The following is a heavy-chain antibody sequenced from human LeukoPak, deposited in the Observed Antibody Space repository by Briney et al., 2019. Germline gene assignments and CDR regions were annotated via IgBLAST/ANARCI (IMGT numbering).Heavy chain of an antibody. J-gene: IGHJ4*02. CDR3: ARGVLGYSSGWYGGSTFFDY. D-gene: IGHD6-19*01. CDR2: ISAYNGNT. V-gene: IGHV1-18*01. CDR1: GYTFTSYG. Sequence: ASVKVSCKASGYTFTSYGISWVRQAPGQGLEWMGWISAYNGNTNYAQKLQGRVTMTTDTSTSTAYMELRSLRSDDTAVYYCARGVLGYSSGWYGGSTFFDYRGQGTLVTVSS.